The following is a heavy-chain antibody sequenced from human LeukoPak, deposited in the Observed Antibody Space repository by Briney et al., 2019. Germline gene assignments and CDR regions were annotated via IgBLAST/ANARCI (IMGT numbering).Heavy chain of an antibody. CDR1: GGSFSGYY. V-gene: IGHV4-34*01. CDR3: ARVDFQQLVRPRVFDY. J-gene: IGHJ4*02. CDR2: INHSGST. D-gene: IGHD6-13*01. Sequence: SETLSLTCAVYGGSFSGYYWSWIRQPPEKGLEWIGEINHSGSTNYNPSLKSRVTISVDTSKNQFSLKLSSVTAADTAVYYCARVDFQQLVRPRVFDYWGQGTLVTVSS.